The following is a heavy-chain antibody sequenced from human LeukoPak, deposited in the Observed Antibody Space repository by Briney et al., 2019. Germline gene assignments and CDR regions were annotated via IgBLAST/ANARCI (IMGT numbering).Heavy chain of an antibody. D-gene: IGHD3-22*01. J-gene: IGHJ4*02. CDR2: ISAYNGNT. Sequence: ASVKVSCKASGYTFTSYGISWVRQAPGQGFEWMGWISAYNGNTNYAQKLQGRVTMTTDTSTSTAYMELRSLRSDDTAVYYCARARDYYDSSGCDYWGQGTLVTVSS. CDR1: GYTFTSYG. V-gene: IGHV1-18*01. CDR3: ARARDYYDSSGCDY.